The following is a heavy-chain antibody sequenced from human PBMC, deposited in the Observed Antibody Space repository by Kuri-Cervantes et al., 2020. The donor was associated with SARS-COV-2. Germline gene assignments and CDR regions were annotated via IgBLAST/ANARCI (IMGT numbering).Heavy chain of an antibody. J-gene: IGHJ4*02. D-gene: IGHD2-15*01. CDR2: INSDGSST. Sequence: GESLKISCAASGFTFSSYWMHWVRQAPGKGLVWVSRINSDGSSTSYADSVKGRFTISRDNAKNTLYLQMNSLRAEDTAVYYCARILGGGHDDYWGQGTLVTVSS. V-gene: IGHV3-74*01. CDR3: ARILGGGHDDY. CDR1: GFTFSSYW.